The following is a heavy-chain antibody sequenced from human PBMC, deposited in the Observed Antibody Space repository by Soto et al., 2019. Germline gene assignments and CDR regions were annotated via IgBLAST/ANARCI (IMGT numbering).Heavy chain of an antibody. V-gene: IGHV3-23*01. CDR3: AKDWYYDYIWGSPGFDD. Sequence: PGESLKISCAASGFTFSSYAMSWVRQAPGKGLEWVSAISGSGGSTYYADSVKGRFTISRDNSKNTLYLQMNSLRAEDTAVYYCAKDWYYDYIWGSPGFDDWGQGTRVTVSS. CDR2: ISGSGGST. J-gene: IGHJ4*02. D-gene: IGHD3-16*01. CDR1: GFTFSSYA.